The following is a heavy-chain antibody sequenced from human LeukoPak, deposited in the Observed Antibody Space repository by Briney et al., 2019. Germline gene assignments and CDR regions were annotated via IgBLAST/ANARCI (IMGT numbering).Heavy chain of an antibody. Sequence: GGSLRLSCAASGFTFSSYAMHWVRQAPGKGLEWVAVISYDGSNKYYADSVKGRFTISRDNSKNTLSLQMNNLRAEDTAIYYCAKGRYSSSWAPFDPWGQGTLVTVSS. CDR1: GFTFSSYA. J-gene: IGHJ5*02. CDR3: AKGRYSSSWAPFDP. CDR2: ISYDGSNK. V-gene: IGHV3-30-3*01. D-gene: IGHD4-11*01.